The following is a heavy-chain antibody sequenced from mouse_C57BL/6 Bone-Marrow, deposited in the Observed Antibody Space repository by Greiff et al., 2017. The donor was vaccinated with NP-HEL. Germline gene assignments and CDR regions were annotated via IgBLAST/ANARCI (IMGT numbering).Heavy chain of an antibody. J-gene: IGHJ1*03. CDR3: ARDAVPPYYYGSSLYWYFDV. V-gene: IGHV7-1*01. CDR2: SRNKANDYTT. Sequence: EVMLVESGGGLVQSGRSLRLSCATSGFTFSDFYMEWVRQAPGKGLEWIAASRNKANDYTTEYSASVKGRFIVSRDTSQSILYLQMNALRAEDTAIYYCARDAVPPYYYGSSLYWYFDVWGTGTTVTVSS. D-gene: IGHD1-1*01. CDR1: GFTFSDFY.